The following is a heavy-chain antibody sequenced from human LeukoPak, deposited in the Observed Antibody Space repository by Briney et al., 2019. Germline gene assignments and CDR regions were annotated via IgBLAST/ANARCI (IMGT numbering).Heavy chain of an antibody. D-gene: IGHD2-21*02. CDR3: AKGDCGGDCYLYYFDY. CDR2: ISSDGSNK. V-gene: IGHV3-30*18. Sequence: GGSLRLSCAASGFTFSSYGMHWVRQAPGKGLEWVAVISSDGSNKYYANSVKGRFTISRDNSRNTLYLQMNILRAEDTAVYYCAKGDCGGDCYLYYFDYWGQGTLVTVSS. CDR1: GFTFSSYG. J-gene: IGHJ4*02.